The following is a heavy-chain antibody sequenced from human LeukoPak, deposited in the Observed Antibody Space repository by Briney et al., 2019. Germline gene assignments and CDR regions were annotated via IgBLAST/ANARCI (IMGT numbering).Heavy chain of an antibody. J-gene: IGHJ4*02. V-gene: IGHV1-18*01. CDR2: ISAYNGNT. D-gene: IGHD1-26*01. CDR3: ARDTRYYGYFDY. Sequence: ASVKVSCKASGYTFTSCGISWVRQAPGQGLEWMGWISAYNGNTNYAQKLQGRVTMTTDTSTSTAYMELRSLRSDDTAVYYCARDTRYYGYFDYWGQGTLVTVSS. CDR1: GYTFTSCG.